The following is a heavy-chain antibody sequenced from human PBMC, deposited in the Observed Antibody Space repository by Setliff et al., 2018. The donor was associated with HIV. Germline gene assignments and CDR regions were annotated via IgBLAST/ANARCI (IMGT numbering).Heavy chain of an antibody. J-gene: IGHJ6*03. CDR3: ARVEAFGGVSYSYYYMDV. D-gene: IGHD3-16*01. CDR1: GYTFTNYD. V-gene: IGHV1-18*01. CDR2: ISTYSGNT. Sequence: ASVKVSCKASGYTFTNYDISWVRQAPGQGLEWTGWISTYSGNTNYAQKLQGRVTMTTDTSTSTAYMELRSLRSDDTAVYYCARVEAFGGVSYSYYYMDVWGKGTTVTV.